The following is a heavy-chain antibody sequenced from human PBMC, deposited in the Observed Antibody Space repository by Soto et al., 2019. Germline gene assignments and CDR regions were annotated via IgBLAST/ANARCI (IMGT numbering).Heavy chain of an antibody. CDR2: FYPGDSDS. J-gene: IGHJ6*02. CDR1: GYRFTTYW. V-gene: IGHV5-51*01. CDR3: ARGGKGGSNFYGLDV. D-gene: IGHD1-26*01. Sequence: PGESLKISCQASGYRFTTYWIGWVRQMPGKGLEWMGIFYPGDSDSTYSPSFQGQVTISGDKSISAAYLQWSSLKASDTAIYYCARGGKGGSNFYGLDVWGQGTTVT.